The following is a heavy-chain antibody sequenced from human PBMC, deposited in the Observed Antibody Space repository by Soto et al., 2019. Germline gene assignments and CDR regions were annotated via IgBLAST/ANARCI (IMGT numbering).Heavy chain of an antibody. CDR3: ARSYYYDSSGYYSVAY. V-gene: IGHV4-61*01. Sequence: SETLSLTCTVSGGSVSSGSYYWSWIRQPPGKGLEWIGYIYYSGSTNYNPSLKSRVTISVDTSKNQFSLKLSSVTAADTAVYYCARSYYYDSSGYYSVAYWGQGSLVTVSS. D-gene: IGHD3-22*01. CDR2: IYYSGST. J-gene: IGHJ4*02. CDR1: GGSVSSGSYY.